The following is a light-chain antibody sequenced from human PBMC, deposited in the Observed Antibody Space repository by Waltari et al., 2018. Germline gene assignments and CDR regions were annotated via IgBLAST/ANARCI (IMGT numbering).Light chain of an antibody. J-gene: IGLJ2*01. CDR3: SSFSGTATEVI. V-gene: IGLV2-14*03. Sequence: QSALTQPASVTGSPGQSITISCLGTRSDIGGYDFVSWYQQNPDNDPTLLIHDVTNRPSGISDRFSGSKSGNTAALTISGLQAEDEADYYCSSFSGTATEVIFGGGTRLTVL. CDR2: DVT. CDR1: RSDIGGYDF.